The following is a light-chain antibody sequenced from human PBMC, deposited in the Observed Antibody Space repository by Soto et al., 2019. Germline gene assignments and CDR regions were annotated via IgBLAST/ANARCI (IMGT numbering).Light chain of an antibody. V-gene: IGKV3-15*01. CDR2: YAS. CDR3: QHFYNWPVT. Sequence: VVLTQSPATLSVSPGETATLSCRASHNIRNNLAWYQHKPGQAPRLLISYASSGATGVPGRFSRSGSGTEFALTISSLQSEDSDVYYCQHFYNWPVTLAGGTNVDIK. CDR1: HNIRNN. J-gene: IGKJ4*01.